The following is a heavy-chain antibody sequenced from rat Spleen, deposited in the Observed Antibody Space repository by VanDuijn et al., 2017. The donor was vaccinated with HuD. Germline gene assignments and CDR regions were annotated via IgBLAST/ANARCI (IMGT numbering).Heavy chain of an antibody. CDR3: ARRKDGGWYFDF. V-gene: IGHV5-17*01. J-gene: IGHJ1*01. CDR1: GFTFSDYA. D-gene: IGHD1-12*02. Sequence: EVQLVESGGGLVQPGRSLKLSCAASGFTFSDYAMAWVRQAPKKGLEWVATIIYDGSSTYYRDSVKGQFTLSRDTAKSTLYLQMNSLRSEDTATYYCARRKDGGWYFDFWGPGTMVTVSS. CDR2: IIYDGSST.